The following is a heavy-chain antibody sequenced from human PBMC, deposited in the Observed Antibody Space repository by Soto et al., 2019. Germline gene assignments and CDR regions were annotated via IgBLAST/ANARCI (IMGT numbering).Heavy chain of an antibody. J-gene: IGHJ6*02. V-gene: IGHV3-30*18. Sequence: VGSLRLSCAASGFTFSSYGMHWVRQAPGQGLEWVAVISYDGSSKYYADSVKGRFTISRDNSKNTLYLQMNSLRAEDTAVYYCAKDRAPAAGTGYYYYGMDVWGQGTTVTVSS. CDR3: AKDRAPAAGTGYYYYGMDV. D-gene: IGHD6-13*01. CDR1: GFTFSSYG. CDR2: ISYDGSSK.